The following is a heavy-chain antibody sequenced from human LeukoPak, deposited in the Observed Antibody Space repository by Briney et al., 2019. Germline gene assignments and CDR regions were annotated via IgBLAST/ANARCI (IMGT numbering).Heavy chain of an antibody. Sequence: GGSLRLSCAASGFTFSSYAMHWVRQAPGKGLEWVAVISYDGSNKYYADSVKGRFTISRDNSKNTLYLQMNSLRAEDTAVYYCASAEWYYDSSGYYKDWFDPWGQGTLVTASS. J-gene: IGHJ5*02. CDR1: GFTFSSYA. CDR3: ASAEWYYDSSGYYKDWFDP. CDR2: ISYDGSNK. V-gene: IGHV3-30-3*01. D-gene: IGHD3-22*01.